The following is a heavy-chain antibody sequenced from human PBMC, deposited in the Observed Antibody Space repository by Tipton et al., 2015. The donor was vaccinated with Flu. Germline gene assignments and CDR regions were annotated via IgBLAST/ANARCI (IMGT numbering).Heavy chain of an antibody. V-gene: IGHV3-23*01. J-gene: IGHJ6*02. CDR3: AKSLGYCTAGSCYLYGMDV. D-gene: IGHD2-15*01. CDR2: ISGSGVNT. Sequence: GSLRLPCAASGFTFSPYAMTWARQAPGEGLEWVSGISGSGVNTYYADSVKGRFTISRDNFKSMLYLEMNSLRADDTAVYYCAKSLGYCTAGSCYLYGMDVWGQGTTVTVSS. CDR1: GFTFSPYA.